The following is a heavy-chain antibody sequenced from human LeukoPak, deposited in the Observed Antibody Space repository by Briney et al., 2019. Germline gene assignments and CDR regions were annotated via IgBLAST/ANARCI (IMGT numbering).Heavy chain of an antibody. CDR3: AKDNRPYYDSSGYWVFQH. CDR2: ISGSGGST. J-gene: IGHJ1*01. V-gene: IGHV3-23*01. D-gene: IGHD3-22*01. CDR1: GFTFSSYA. Sequence: PGGSLRLSCAASGFTFSSYAMSWVRQAPGKGLEWVSAISGSGGSTYYADSVKGRFTISRDNSKNTLYLQMNSLRAEDTAVYYCAKDNRPYYDSSGYWVFQHWGQGTLVTVSS.